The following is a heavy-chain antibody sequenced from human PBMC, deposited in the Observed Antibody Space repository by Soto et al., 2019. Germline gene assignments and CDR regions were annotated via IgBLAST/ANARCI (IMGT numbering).Heavy chain of an antibody. CDR2: IYYSGST. Sequence: ETLSLTCTVSGGSISSYYWSWIRQPPGKGLEWIGYIYYSGSTNYNPSLKSRVTISVDTSKNQFSLKLSSVTAADTAVYYCARPYGSCFDYWGQGTLVTVSS. J-gene: IGHJ4*02. CDR1: GGSISSYY. CDR3: ARPYGSCFDY. D-gene: IGHD3-10*01. V-gene: IGHV4-59*08.